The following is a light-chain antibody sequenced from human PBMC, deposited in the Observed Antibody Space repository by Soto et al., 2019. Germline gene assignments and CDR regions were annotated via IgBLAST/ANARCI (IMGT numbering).Light chain of an antibody. Sequence: EIVMTQSPATLSVSPGEGATLSCRASKPVRSNFAWYRQKPGQAPTLVIYRASTRATGIPARFSGSGSGTEVTLTISSLQSEDFSVYYCQQYNNWPYTFGQGTKLEIK. CDR1: KPVRSN. CDR3: QQYNNWPYT. CDR2: RAS. V-gene: IGKV3-15*01. J-gene: IGKJ2*01.